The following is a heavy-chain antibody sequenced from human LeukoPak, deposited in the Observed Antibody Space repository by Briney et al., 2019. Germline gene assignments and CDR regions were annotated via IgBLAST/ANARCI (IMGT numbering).Heavy chain of an antibody. J-gene: IGHJ4*02. CDR3: ARGIESYGDYGY. D-gene: IGHD4-17*01. V-gene: IGHV4-59*01. CDR2: MYNSGST. CDR1: GGSISGSY. Sequence: PSETLSLTRTDAGGSISGSYWSWIRQPPGKGLQWIAYMYNSGSTNYNPPLKSRVTISVDTSKNQFSLKLSSLTAADTAIYYCARGIESYGDYGYWGQGILVTVSS.